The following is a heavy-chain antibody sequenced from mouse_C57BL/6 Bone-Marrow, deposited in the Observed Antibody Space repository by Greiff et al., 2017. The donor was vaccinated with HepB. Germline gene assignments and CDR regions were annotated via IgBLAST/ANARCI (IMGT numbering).Heavy chain of an antibody. CDR1: GYTFTSYW. CDR2: IHPNSGST. CDR3: ARIPYGSLYYFDY. V-gene: IGHV1-64*01. Sequence: QVQLQQSGAELVKPGASVKLSCKASGYTFTSYWMHWVKQRPGQGLEWIGMIHPNSGSTNYNEKFKSKATLTVDKSSSTAYMQLSSLTSEDSAVYYCARIPYGSLYYFDYWGQGTTLTVSS. D-gene: IGHD1-1*01. J-gene: IGHJ2*01.